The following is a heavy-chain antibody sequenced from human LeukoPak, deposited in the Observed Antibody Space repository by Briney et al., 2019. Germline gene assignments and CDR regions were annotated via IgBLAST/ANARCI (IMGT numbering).Heavy chain of an antibody. D-gene: IGHD3-22*01. CDR2: IKSKTDGGTI. CDR3: TTQRYYYGGSDVDY. J-gene: IGHJ4*02. Sequence: GGSLRLSCAASGFPSNHAWMNWARQAPGKGLEWVGRIKSKTDGGTIDYAAPVKGRFTISRDDSKNTLYLQMNSLKTEDTAVYYCTTQRYYYGGSDVDYWGQGTLVTVSS. CDR1: GFPSNHAW. V-gene: IGHV3-15*07.